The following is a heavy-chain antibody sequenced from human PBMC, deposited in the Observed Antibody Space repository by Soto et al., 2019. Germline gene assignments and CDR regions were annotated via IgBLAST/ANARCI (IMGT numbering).Heavy chain of an antibody. Sequence: PGGPLRLSCAAPGFTFSDYAMHWVRQAPGKGLEWVAVIPYDGSNKHYAESVKGRFTVSRDNSKNTLYLQMNSLRVEDTAVYYCARSAGYYYDSPDYWGRGTPVTVSS. CDR3: ARSAGYYYDSPDY. D-gene: IGHD3-22*01. J-gene: IGHJ4*02. CDR1: GFTFSDYA. V-gene: IGHV3-30-3*01. CDR2: IPYDGSNK.